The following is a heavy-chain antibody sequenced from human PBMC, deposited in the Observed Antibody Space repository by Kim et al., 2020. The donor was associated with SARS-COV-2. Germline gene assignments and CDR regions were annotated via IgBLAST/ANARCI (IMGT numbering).Heavy chain of an antibody. CDR1: GFTFSSYA. CDR3: AKDGRGFDDFWSGMVMYYFDY. J-gene: IGHJ4*02. Sequence: GGSLRLSCAASGFTFSSYAMSWVRQAPGKGLEWVSAISGSGGSTYYADSVKGRFTISRDNSKNTLYLQMNSLRAEDTAVYYCAKDGRGFDDFWSGMVMYYFDYWGQGTLVTVSS. D-gene: IGHD3-3*01. V-gene: IGHV3-23*01. CDR2: ISGSGGST.